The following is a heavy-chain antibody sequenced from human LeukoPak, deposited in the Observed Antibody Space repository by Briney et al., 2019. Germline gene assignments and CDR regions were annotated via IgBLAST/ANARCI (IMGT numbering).Heavy chain of an antibody. Sequence: GGSLRLSCAASGFTFSSYWMHWVRQAPGEGLVWVSRINSDGSSTSYADSVKGRFTISRDNAKNTLYLQMNSLRAEDTAVYYCARGLGCSSTSCYYYYYYMDVWGKGTTVTVSS. D-gene: IGHD2-2*01. J-gene: IGHJ6*03. CDR1: GFTFSSYW. V-gene: IGHV3-74*01. CDR2: INSDGSST. CDR3: ARGLGCSSTSCYYYYYYMDV.